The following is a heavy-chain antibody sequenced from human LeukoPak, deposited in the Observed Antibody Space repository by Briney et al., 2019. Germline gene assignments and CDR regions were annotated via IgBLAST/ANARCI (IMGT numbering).Heavy chain of an antibody. Sequence: GGSLRLSCAASGFSFSSYAMSWVRQAPGKALEWVSLITWDGGSTYYADSVKGRFTISRDNRKNSLWLQVNSLRTEDTALYYCAKLAVAGTIHDYWGQGTLVTVSS. J-gene: IGHJ4*02. CDR1: GFSFSSYA. V-gene: IGHV3-43*02. D-gene: IGHD6-19*01. CDR3: AKLAVAGTIHDY. CDR2: ITWDGGST.